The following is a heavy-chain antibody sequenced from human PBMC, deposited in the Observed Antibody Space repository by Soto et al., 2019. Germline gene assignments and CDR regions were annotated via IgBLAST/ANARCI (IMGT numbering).Heavy chain of an antibody. CDR3: ARQPTTGDTDLWFDP. CDR2: IFYSGST. V-gene: IGHV4-39*01. J-gene: IGHJ5*02. CDR1: GGSISTSRSY. Sequence: SETLSLTCNLSGGSISTSRSYWAWIRQPPGKGLEWLANIFYSGSTYYNPSLASRVTVSVDTSKNEFSLKLRSVTAADTAVYYCARQPTTGDTDLWFDPWGQGTLVTVSS. D-gene: IGHD2-21*01.